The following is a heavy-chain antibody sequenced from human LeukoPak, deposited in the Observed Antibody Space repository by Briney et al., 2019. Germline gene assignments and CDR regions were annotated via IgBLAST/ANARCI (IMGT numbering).Heavy chain of an antibody. V-gene: IGHV3-21*06. Sequence: GGSLRLSCAAAGFTFSSYSMNWVRQAPGKGLEWVSSISSSRSYIYYADSVKGRFTISRDNAKNSLYLQMNSLRAEDTAVYYCARDYYDPVDAFDIWGQGTMVTVSS. CDR1: GFTFSSYS. J-gene: IGHJ3*02. CDR3: ARDYYDPVDAFDI. D-gene: IGHD3-22*01. CDR2: ISSSRSYI.